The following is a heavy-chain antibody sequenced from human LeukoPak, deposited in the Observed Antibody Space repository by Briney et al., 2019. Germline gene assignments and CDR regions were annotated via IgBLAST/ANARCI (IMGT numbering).Heavy chain of an antibody. CDR1: GYTFIDYY. CDR2: INPKNGET. J-gene: IGHJ4*02. V-gene: IGHV1-2*02. D-gene: IGHD3-10*01. CDR3: AREDTMVRGIIGDY. Sequence: ASVKVSCKASGYTFIDYYIYWLRKAPGQGLEWMGWINPKNGETLYAQKFQGRVTMTGDTSITTAHMELSSLRSDDTAVYYCAREDTMVRGIIGDYWGQGTLVTVSS.